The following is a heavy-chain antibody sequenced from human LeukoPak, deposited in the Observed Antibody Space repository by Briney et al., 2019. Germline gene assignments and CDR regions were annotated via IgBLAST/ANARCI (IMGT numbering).Heavy chain of an antibody. V-gene: IGHV3-7*01. CDR1: GFTFSTYW. CDR2: IKQDGSEK. J-gene: IGHJ1*01. D-gene: IGHD2-21*02. Sequence: GGSLRLSCAASGFTFSTYWMSWVRQAPGKGLEWVANIKQDGSEKYYVDSVKGRFTISRDNAKNSLYLQMNSLRAEDTAVYYCARLNAGRYCGGDCYIFQHWGQGTLVTVSS. CDR3: ARLNAGRYCGGDCYIFQH.